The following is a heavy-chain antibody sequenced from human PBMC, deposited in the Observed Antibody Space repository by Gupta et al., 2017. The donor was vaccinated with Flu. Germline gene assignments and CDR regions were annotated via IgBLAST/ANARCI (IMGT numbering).Heavy chain of an antibody. CDR3: ARGYDCWSGYYTVASPYYYYGMDV. D-gene: IGHD3-3*01. V-gene: IGHV1-8*01. J-gene: IGHJ6*02. CDR1: GYPFTSYV. CDR2: MNPNSGNT. Sequence: VQLVQPGAEGTKPGASVLVPCKASGYPFTSYVIIWVRQATGQGLEWMVWMNPNSGNTGYAEKFQGRVTMNRNTSISTAYMELSSLRSEDTAVYYCARGYDCWSGYYTVASPYYYYGMDVWGQGTTVTVSS.